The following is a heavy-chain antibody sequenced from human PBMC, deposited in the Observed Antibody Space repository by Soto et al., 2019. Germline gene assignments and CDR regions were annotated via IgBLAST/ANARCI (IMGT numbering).Heavy chain of an antibody. CDR3: ARSKYDSSAIGDAFDI. CDR1: GFTFSSYW. D-gene: IGHD3-22*01. Sequence: EVQLVESGGGLVQPGGSLRLSCAASGFTFSSYWMHWVRQAPGKGLVWVSRINSDGSSTSYADSVKGRFTISRDNAKNTLYLQMNSLRDEDTAVYYCARSKYDSSAIGDAFDIWGQGTMVTVSS. V-gene: IGHV3-74*01. J-gene: IGHJ3*02. CDR2: INSDGSST.